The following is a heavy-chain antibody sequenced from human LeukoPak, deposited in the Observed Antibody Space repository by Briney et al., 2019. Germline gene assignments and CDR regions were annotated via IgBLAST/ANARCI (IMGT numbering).Heavy chain of an antibody. Sequence: SETLSLTCNVSGGSISNYYWSWVRQPAGKGLEWIGRFFTNGNTNYNPSLKSRATVSVDTSKNQFSLKLTSVTAADTAIYFCAGAGGYYWYFDLWGRGTLVTVSS. CDR2: FFTNGNT. D-gene: IGHD6-25*01. V-gene: IGHV4-4*07. J-gene: IGHJ2*01. CDR3: AGAGGYYWYFDL. CDR1: GGSISNYY.